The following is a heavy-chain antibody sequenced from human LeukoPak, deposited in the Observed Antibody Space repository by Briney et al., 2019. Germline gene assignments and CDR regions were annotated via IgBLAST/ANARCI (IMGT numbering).Heavy chain of an antibody. CDR2: ISSNGGST. Sequence: GGSLRLSCAASGFTFSSYSMHWVRQAPGKGLEYVSAISSNGGSTYYANSVKGRFTISRDNSKNTLYLQMNSLRAEDTAVYYCARVGSVGYGGFYYFDYWGLGTLVTVSS. D-gene: IGHD4-23*01. CDR1: GFTFSSYS. CDR3: ARVGSVGYGGFYYFDY. J-gene: IGHJ4*02. V-gene: IGHV3-64*01.